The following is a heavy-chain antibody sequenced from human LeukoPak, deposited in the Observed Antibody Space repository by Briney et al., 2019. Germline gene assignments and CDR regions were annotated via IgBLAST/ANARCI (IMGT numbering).Heavy chain of an antibody. CDR3: ARYCSGGTCHQGIDY. Sequence: GESLKISCKGSGYSFINYWIGWVRQMPGKGLEWMGIIYPGDSDTRYSPSFQGQVTISADKSIRTAYLQWSSLKASDTAMYYCARYCSGGTCHQGIDYWGQGTLVTVSS. CDR1: GYSFINYW. D-gene: IGHD2-15*01. CDR2: IYPGDSDT. V-gene: IGHV5-51*01. J-gene: IGHJ4*02.